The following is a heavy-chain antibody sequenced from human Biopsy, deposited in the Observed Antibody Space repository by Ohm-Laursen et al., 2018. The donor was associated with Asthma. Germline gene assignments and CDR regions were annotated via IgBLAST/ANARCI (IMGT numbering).Heavy chain of an antibody. V-gene: IGHV1-3*04. CDR3: ARTYYDFLTGQVKDVFGV. CDR1: GYNFISFA. CDR2: VNTGNGDT. J-gene: IGHJ3*01. Sequence: SVKVSCNASGYNFISFAMHWVRQAPGQRLEWMGWVNTGNGDTKYSQKFQGRVTITRDTSASTAYMELRSLRSEDTATYYCARTYYDFLTGQVKDVFGVWGQGTMVTVSS. D-gene: IGHD3-9*01.